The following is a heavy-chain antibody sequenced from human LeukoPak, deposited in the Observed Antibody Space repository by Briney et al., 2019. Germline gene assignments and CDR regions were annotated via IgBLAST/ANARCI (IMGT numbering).Heavy chain of an antibody. CDR3: AKGRKIYSNSDFDY. CDR1: GFTFSSYA. CDR2: ISGSGGST. V-gene: IGHV3-23*01. D-gene: IGHD4-11*01. J-gene: IGHJ4*02. Sequence: GGSLRLSCAASGFTFSSYAMSWVRQAPGKGLEWVSAISGSGGSTYYADSVKGRFTISRDKSKNTLYLQMNSLRAEDTAVYYCAKGRKIYSNSDFDYWGQGTLVTVSS.